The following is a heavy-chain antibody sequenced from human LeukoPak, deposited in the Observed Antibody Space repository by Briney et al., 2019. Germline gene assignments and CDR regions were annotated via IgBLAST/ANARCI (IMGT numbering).Heavy chain of an antibody. J-gene: IGHJ4*02. CDR2: ISAYNGNT. CDR1: GYSFTSYG. Sequence: GESLKISCKGSGYSFTSYGISWVRQAPGQGLEWMGWISAYNGNTNYAQKLQGRVTMTTDTSTSTAYMELRSLRSDDTAVYYCARTVGTSLDYWGRGTLVTVSS. CDR3: ARTVGTSLDY. D-gene: IGHD1-1*01. V-gene: IGHV1-18*01.